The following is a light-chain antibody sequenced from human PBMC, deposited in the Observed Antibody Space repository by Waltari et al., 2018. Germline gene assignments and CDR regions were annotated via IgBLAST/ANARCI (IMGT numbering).Light chain of an antibody. J-gene: IGLJ3*02. CDR3: LSADSSGTWV. V-gene: IGLV3-16*01. CDR2: KDR. CDR1: TLPKKF. Sequence: SYELTQPPSVSVSLGQMARITCSGETLPKKFAYWYQQKPGQFPVVVIYKDRERPSGIPERFSGSSSGTIVTLTISGVQAEDEADYYCLSADSSGTWVFGGGTKLTVL.